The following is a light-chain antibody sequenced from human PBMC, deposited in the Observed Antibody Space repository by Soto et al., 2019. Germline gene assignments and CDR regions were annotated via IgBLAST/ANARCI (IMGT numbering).Light chain of an antibody. CDR3: QHYGTSTLT. J-gene: IGKJ3*01. CDR2: GAS. V-gene: IGKV3-20*01. Sequence: EIVLTQSPGTLSLSPGERATLSCRASQSIASSYFGWYQQKPGQAPRLLIYGASSRATGIPDRFSGSGSGTDFTLTITRLEPEDFAVYYCQHYGTSTLTFGPGTKVEIK. CDR1: QSIASSY.